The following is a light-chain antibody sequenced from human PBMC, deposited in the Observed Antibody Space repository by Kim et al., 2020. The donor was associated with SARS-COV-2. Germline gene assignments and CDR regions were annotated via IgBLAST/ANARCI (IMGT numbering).Light chain of an antibody. V-gene: IGKV3-15*01. J-gene: IGKJ4*01. CDR2: DTS. Sequence: EIVMTQSPATLSVSPGERATLSCRASQSVNGNLAWYQQKPGQTPSLLIYDTSTRATGIPARFSGSGSGTEFTLTISSLQSEDFAVYYCQHYNDWFLTFGGGTKVDIK. CDR1: QSVNGN. CDR3: QHYNDWFLT.